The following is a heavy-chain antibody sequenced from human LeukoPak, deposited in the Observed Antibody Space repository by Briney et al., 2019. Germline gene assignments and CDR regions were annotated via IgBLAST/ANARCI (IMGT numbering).Heavy chain of an antibody. Sequence: KPSETLSLTCTVSGGSISSYYWSWIRQPPGKGLEWVSSISSSSSYIYYADSVKGRFTISRDNAKNSLYLQMNSLRAEDTAVYYCARVPLLRFLEWLADYWGQGTLVTVSS. J-gene: IGHJ4*02. CDR3: ARVPLLRFLEWLADY. V-gene: IGHV3-21*01. CDR1: GGSISSYY. CDR2: ISSSSSYI. D-gene: IGHD3-3*01.